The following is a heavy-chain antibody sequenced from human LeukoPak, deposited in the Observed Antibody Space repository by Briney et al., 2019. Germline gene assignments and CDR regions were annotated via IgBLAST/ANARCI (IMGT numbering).Heavy chain of an antibody. CDR1: GFTFSKYT. J-gene: IGHJ4*02. V-gene: IGHV3-48*01. Sequence: PGGSLRLSCVASGFTFSKYTMSWVRQAPGKGLEWVSYISSSSSTIYYADSVKGRFTISRDNAKNSLYLQMNSLRAEDTAVYYCARSVDIDYWGQGTLVTVSS. CDR3: ARSVDIDY. CDR2: ISSSSSTI. D-gene: IGHD5-12*01.